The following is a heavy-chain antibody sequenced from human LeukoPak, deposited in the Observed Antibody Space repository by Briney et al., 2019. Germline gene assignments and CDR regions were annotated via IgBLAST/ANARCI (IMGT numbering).Heavy chain of an antibody. CDR1: GGTFSSYA. CDR3: AAYGSGSYYSVFDY. CDR2: IIPIFGTA. J-gene: IGHJ4*02. V-gene: IGHV1-69*13. D-gene: IGHD3-10*01. Sequence: GASVKVPCKASGGTFSSYAISWVRQAPGQGLEWMGGIIPIFGTANYAQKFQGRVTITADESTSTAYMELSSLRSEDTAVYYCAAYGSGSYYSVFDYWGQGTLVTVSS.